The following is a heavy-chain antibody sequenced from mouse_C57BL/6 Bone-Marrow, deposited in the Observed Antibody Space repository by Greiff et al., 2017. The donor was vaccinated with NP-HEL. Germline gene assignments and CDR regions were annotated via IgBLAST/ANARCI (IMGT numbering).Heavy chain of an antibody. J-gene: IGHJ4*01. CDR3: ARFYYGSSYPYYYAMDY. Sequence: EVKLVESGGGLVQPGGSLSLSCAASGFTFTDYYMSWVRQPPGKALEWLGFIRNKANGYTTEYSASVKGRFTISRDNSQSILYLQMNALRAEDSATYYCARFYYGSSYPYYYAMDYWGQGTSVTVSS. CDR1: GFTFTDYY. CDR2: IRNKANGYTT. D-gene: IGHD1-1*01. V-gene: IGHV7-3*01.